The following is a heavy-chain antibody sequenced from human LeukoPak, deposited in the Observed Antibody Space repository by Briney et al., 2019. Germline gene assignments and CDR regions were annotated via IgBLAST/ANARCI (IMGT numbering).Heavy chain of an antibody. CDR3: ARGAVLRYFDWFLDY. CDR1: GGTFSSYA. Sequence: ASVKVSCKASGGTFSSYAISWVRQAPGQGLEWMGGIIPIFGTANYAQKFQGRVTITADESTSTAYMELSSLRSEDTAVYYCARGAVLRYFDWFLDYWGQGTLVTVSS. CDR2: IIPIFGTA. D-gene: IGHD3-9*01. V-gene: IGHV1-69*13. J-gene: IGHJ4*02.